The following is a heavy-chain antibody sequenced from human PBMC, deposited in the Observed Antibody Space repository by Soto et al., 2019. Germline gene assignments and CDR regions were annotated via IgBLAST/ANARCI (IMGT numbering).Heavy chain of an antibody. Sequence: GGSLRLSCAASGFTFSSYAMHWVRQAPGKGLEWVAVISYDGSNKYYADSVKGRFTISRDNSKNTLYLQTNSLRAEDTAVYYCARGAYDILTGYYNYYFDYWGQGTLVTVSS. CDR3: ARGAYDILTGYYNYYFDY. CDR1: GFTFSSYA. CDR2: ISYDGSNK. D-gene: IGHD3-9*01. V-gene: IGHV3-30-3*01. J-gene: IGHJ4*02.